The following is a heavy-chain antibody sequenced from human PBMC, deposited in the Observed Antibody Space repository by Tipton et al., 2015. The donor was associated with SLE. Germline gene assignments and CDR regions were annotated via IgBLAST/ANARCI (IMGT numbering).Heavy chain of an antibody. CDR1: GGSFSAYY. D-gene: IGHD6-19*01. CDR2: INHSGST. J-gene: IGHJ4*02. V-gene: IGHV4-34*01. Sequence: TLSLTCAVYGGSFSAYYWSWIRQPPGKGLEWIGEINHSGSTNYNPSLKSRVTISVDTSKNQFSLRLTSVTAADTAVYYCARVGDWYSSEVVDYWGQGTLVTVSS. CDR3: ARVGDWYSSEVVDY.